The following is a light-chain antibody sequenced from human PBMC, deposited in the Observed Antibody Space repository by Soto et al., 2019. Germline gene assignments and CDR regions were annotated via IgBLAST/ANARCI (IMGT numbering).Light chain of an antibody. J-gene: IGKJ1*01. CDR2: GSS. V-gene: IGKV3-20*01. CDR3: QHYATSLTT. CDR1: QSVTSNY. Sequence: EIVLTQSPGTLSLSPGERATLSCGASQSVTSNYLAWYQQKPGQAPRLLIYGSSNRATCIPDRFTGSGSGTDFTLTISRLEPEDFAVYYCQHYATSLTTFGQGTRVEIK.